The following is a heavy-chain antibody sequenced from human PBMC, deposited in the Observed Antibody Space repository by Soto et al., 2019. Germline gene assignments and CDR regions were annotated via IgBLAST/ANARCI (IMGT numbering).Heavy chain of an antibody. CDR2: INSDGSST. V-gene: IGHV3-74*01. CDR1: GFTFSSFW. D-gene: IGHD1-26*01. CDR3: ARGHSGSYYRVLDY. Sequence: EVQLVESGGGLVQPGGSLRLSCAASGFTFSSFWMDWVRQAPGKGLVWVSRINSDGSSTSYADSVKGRFTISRDNAKNTLYLQMNSLRAEDTAVYYCARGHSGSYYRVLDYWGQGTLVTVSS. J-gene: IGHJ4*02.